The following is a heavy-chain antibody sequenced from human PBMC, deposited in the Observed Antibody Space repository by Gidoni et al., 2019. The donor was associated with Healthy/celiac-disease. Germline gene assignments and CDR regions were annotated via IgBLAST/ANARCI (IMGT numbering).Heavy chain of an antibody. V-gene: IGHV3-30-3*01. CDR3: ARDRGNDSSGYYFKYYFDY. Sequence: QVQLVESGGGVVQPGRSLRLSCAASGFTFSSYAMHWVRQAPGKGLEWVAVISYDGSNKYYADSVKGRFTISRDNSKNTLYLQMNSLRAEDTAVYYCARDRGNDSSGYYFKYYFDYWGQGTLVTVSS. CDR2: ISYDGSNK. J-gene: IGHJ4*02. CDR1: GFTFSSYA. D-gene: IGHD3-22*01.